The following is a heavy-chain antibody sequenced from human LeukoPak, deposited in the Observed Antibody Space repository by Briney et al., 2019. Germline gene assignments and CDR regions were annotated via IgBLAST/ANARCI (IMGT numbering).Heavy chain of an antibody. CDR2: INPNSGGT. J-gene: IGHJ6*03. V-gene: IGHV1-2*02. D-gene: IGHD1/OR15-1a*01. Sequence: GASVKVSCKASGFTFTNYNMHWVRQAPGQGLEWMGWINPNSGGTNYAQKFQGRVTMTRDTSISTAYMELSRLRSDDTAVYYCAAFGTPTDYYYYYMDVWGKGTTVTVSS. CDR1: GFTFTNYN. CDR3: AAFGTPTDYYYYYMDV.